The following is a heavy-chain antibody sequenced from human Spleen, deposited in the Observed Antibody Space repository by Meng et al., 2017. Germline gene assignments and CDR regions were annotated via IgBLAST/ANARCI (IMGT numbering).Heavy chain of an antibody. CDR2: IRNKAHGGTT. CDR1: GFTFGDYA. V-gene: IGHV3-49*03. J-gene: IGHJ5*01. Sequence: GGSLRLSCTASGFTFGDYALSWFRQAPGKGLEWVGFIRNKAHGGTTEYAASVKGRFTISRDDSKNTVYLQMNRLKTEDTAVYHCAHIGDIATTRLESWGQGTLVTVSS. D-gene: IGHD5-12*01. CDR3: AHIGDIATTRLES.